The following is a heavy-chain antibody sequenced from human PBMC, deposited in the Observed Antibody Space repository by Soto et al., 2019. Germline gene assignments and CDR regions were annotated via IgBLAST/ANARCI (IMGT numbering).Heavy chain of an antibody. D-gene: IGHD3-22*01. V-gene: IGHV3-23*01. Sequence: PVGSLRLSCAASGFTFSSYAMSWVRQAPGKGLEWVSAISGSGGSTYYADSVKGRFTISRDNSKNTLYLQMNSLRAEDTAVYYCAKFDDSSGYQAAFDIWGQGTMVTVSS. J-gene: IGHJ3*02. CDR2: ISGSGGST. CDR3: AKFDDSSGYQAAFDI. CDR1: GFTFSSYA.